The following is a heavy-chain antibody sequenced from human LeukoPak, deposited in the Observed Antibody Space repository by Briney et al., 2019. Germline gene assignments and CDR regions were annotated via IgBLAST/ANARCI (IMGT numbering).Heavy chain of an antibody. Sequence: GGSLRLSCAASGFTFSRYALHWVRQAPGKGLEYVSSISTNGGSTYYANSVKGRFTISRDNAKNTLYLQMNSLRAEDTAVYYCAREEWELLPYFDYWGQGTLVTVSS. CDR3: AREEWELLPYFDY. CDR2: ISTNGGST. CDR1: GFTFSRYA. V-gene: IGHV3-64*01. J-gene: IGHJ4*02. D-gene: IGHD1-26*01.